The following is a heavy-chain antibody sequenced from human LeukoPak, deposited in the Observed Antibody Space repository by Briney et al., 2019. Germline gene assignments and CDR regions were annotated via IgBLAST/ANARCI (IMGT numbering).Heavy chain of an antibody. CDR1: GFIFSSYG. CDR3: AKERNLEIAVAGTIFDY. CDR2: IRYDGSHK. J-gene: IGHJ4*02. Sequence: GGSLRLSCAASGFIFSSYGMHWVRQAPGKGLEWVAFIRYDGSHKNYADSVKGRFTISRDNSKNTLYLQMNSLRPADTAVYYCAKERNLEIAVAGTIFDYWGQGTLVTVSS. V-gene: IGHV3-30*02. D-gene: IGHD6-19*01.